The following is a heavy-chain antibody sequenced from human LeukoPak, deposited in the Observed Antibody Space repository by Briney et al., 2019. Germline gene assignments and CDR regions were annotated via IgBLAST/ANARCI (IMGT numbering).Heavy chain of an antibody. Sequence: SETLSLTCTVSGYSISNAYYWGWIRQPPGKGLEWVGSILHSGNTYYNPSLKSRVTISVDTSKNQFSLKLSSVTAADTAVYYCAMTTNYYYGMDVWGQGTTVTVSS. V-gene: IGHV4-38-2*02. CDR3: AMTTNYYYGMDV. CDR2: ILHSGNT. J-gene: IGHJ6*02. D-gene: IGHD4-17*01. CDR1: GYSISNAYY.